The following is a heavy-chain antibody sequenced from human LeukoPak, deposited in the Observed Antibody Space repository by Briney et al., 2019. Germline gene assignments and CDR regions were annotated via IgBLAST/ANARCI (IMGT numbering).Heavy chain of an antibody. CDR1: GFTFSTFA. CDR2: INSDGSRT. CDR3: ARDEGVDLNWFDP. V-gene: IGHV3-74*01. Sequence: GGSLRLSCAASGFTFSTFAMIWVRQPPGKGLEWVSRINSDGSRTSYADSVKGRFTISRDNAKNTLYLQMNSLRAEDTAVYYCARDEGVDLNWFDPWGQGTLVTVSS. J-gene: IGHJ5*02. D-gene: IGHD2-15*01.